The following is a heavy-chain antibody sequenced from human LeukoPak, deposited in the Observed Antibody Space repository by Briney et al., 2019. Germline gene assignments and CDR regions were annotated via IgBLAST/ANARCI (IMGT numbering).Heavy chain of an antibody. Sequence: GASVKVSCKASGYTFTSYAMHWVRQAPGQGLEWVGWISAYNGNTNYAQKLQGRVTMTTDTSTSTAYMELRSLRSDDTAVYYCARYSSSSAVDYWGQGTLVTVSS. J-gene: IGHJ4*02. CDR2: ISAYNGNT. V-gene: IGHV1-18*01. CDR3: ARYSSSSAVDY. D-gene: IGHD6-6*01. CDR1: GYTFTSYA.